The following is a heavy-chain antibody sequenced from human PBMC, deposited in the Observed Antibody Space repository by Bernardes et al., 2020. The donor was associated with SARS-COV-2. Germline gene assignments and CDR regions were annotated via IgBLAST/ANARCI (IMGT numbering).Heavy chain of an antibody. J-gene: IGHJ4*02. CDR3: ARGGYEPFDY. D-gene: IGHD5-12*01. Sequence: GGSLRLSLSKGSLKRAGHDRQWIRLNPRHQARSRMRIYTDGSSTSYADSVKGRFTISRDNAKNTLYLQMNSLRVEDTAVYYCARGGYEPFDYWGQGTLVT. V-gene: IGHV3-74*01. CDR1: SLKRAGHD. CDR2: IYTDGSST.